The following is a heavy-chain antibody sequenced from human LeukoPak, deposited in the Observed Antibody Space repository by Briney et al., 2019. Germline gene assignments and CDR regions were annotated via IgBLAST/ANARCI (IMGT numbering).Heavy chain of an antibody. CDR1: GGSFSGYS. CDR2: INHSGST. J-gene: IGHJ4*02. Sequence: SETLSLTCAVYGGSFSGYSWSWIRQPPGKGLEWIGEINHSGSTNYNPSLKSRVTISVDTSKNQFSLKLSSVTAADTAVYYCASAPLYSSSSPFDYWGQGTLVTVSS. V-gene: IGHV4-34*01. D-gene: IGHD6-6*01. CDR3: ASAPLYSSSSPFDY.